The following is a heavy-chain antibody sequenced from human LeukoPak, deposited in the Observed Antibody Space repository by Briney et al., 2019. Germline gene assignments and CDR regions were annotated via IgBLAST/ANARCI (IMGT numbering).Heavy chain of an antibody. V-gene: IGHV3-49*03. Sequence: GGSLRLSCTASGFTFGDYAMSWFRQAPGKGLEWVGFIRSKAYGGTTEYAASVEGRFTISRDDSKSIAYLQMNSLKTEDTAVYYCTSLYSSSWYTHFDYWGQGTLVTVSS. J-gene: IGHJ4*02. D-gene: IGHD6-13*01. CDR3: TSLYSSSWYTHFDY. CDR2: IRSKAYGGTT. CDR1: GFTFGDYA.